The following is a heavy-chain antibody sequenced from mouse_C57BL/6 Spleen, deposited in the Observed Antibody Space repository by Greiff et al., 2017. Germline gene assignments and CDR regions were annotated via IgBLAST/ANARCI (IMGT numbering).Heavy chain of an antibody. CDR1: GYTFTSYW. D-gene: IGHD1-1*01. Sequence: QVQLQQPGAELVKPGASVKLSCKASGYTFTSYWMHWVKQRPGRGLEWIGRIDPNSGGTKYNEKFKSKATLTVDKPSSTAYMQLSSLTSEYPAVYYCARRGPHYYGSRYAMDYWGQGTSVTVSS. CDR3: ARRGPHYYGSRYAMDY. V-gene: IGHV1-72*01. J-gene: IGHJ4*01. CDR2: IDPNSGGT.